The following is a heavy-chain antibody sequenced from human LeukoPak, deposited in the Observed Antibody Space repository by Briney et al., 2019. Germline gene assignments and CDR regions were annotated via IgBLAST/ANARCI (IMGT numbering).Heavy chain of an antibody. V-gene: IGHV3-23*01. Sequence: GSLRLSCAASGFTFSSYGMSWVRQAPGKGLEWVSAISGSGGSTYYADSVKGRFTISRDNSKNTLYLQMNSLRAEDTAVYYCAKDFHYYGSGSYFDYWGQGTLVTVSS. CDR2: ISGSGGST. CDR3: AKDFHYYGSGSYFDY. J-gene: IGHJ4*02. CDR1: GFTFSSYG. D-gene: IGHD3-10*01.